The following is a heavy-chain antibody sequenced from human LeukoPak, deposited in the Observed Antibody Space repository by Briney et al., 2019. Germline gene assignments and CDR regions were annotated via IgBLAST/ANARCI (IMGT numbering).Heavy chain of an antibody. CDR3: AKPHCGGDCYPMGQH. J-gene: IGHJ1*01. Sequence: GGSLRLSCAASGFTLSSYAMSWVRQAPGKGLEWVSAISGSGGSTYYADSVKGRFTISRDNSKNTLYLQMNSLRAEDTAVYYCAKPHCGGDCYPMGQHWGQGTLVTVSS. V-gene: IGHV3-23*01. CDR2: ISGSGGST. D-gene: IGHD2-21*02. CDR1: GFTLSSYA.